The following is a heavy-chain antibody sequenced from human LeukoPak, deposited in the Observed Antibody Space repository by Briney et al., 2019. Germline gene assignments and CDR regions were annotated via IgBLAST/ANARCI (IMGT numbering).Heavy chain of an antibody. CDR3: AILGWELLRAFDI. Sequence: GESLKISCKGSGYSFTSYWLGWVRQMPGKGLEGMGIIYPGDSDTRYSPSFQGQVNISADKSISTAYLQWSSLKASDTAMYYCAILGWELLRAFDIWGQGTMVSVSS. J-gene: IGHJ3*02. CDR2: IYPGDSDT. CDR1: GYSFTSYW. V-gene: IGHV5-51*01. D-gene: IGHD1-26*01.